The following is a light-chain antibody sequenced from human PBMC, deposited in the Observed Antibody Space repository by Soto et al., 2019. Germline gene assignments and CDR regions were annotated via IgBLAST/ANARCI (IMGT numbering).Light chain of an antibody. CDR3: QQYCSSPPT. J-gene: IGKJ4*01. Sequence: EIVLTQSPGTVSLSPGETASLSCRASQTVSGSYLAWYQQKAGQAPRLLIYGTTSRATGVSDRFSGGGSGTAFTLTISGLEPEDFALYHCQQYCSSPPTFGGGTKVEVK. V-gene: IGKV3-20*01. CDR2: GTT. CDR1: QTVSGSY.